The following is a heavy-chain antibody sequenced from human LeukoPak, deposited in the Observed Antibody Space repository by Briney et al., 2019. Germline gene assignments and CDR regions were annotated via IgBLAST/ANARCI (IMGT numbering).Heavy chain of an antibody. CDR2: IKQDGSGK. CDR3: ARDHYYDSSDY. V-gene: IGHV3-7*01. D-gene: IGHD3-22*01. CDR1: GFTFSSYW. Sequence: GGSLRLSCAASGFTFSSYWMSWVRQAPGRGLEWVANIKQDGSGKYYVDSVKGRFTISRDNAKNSMYLQMNSLRAEDTAVYYCARDHYYDSSDYWGQGTLVTVSS. J-gene: IGHJ4*02.